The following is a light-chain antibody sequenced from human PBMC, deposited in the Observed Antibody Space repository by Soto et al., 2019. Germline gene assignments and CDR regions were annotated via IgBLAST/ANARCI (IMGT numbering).Light chain of an antibody. V-gene: IGKV1-12*01. CDR1: QGIRSW. Sequence: DIQMTQSPSAVSAAVGDIVTITCRASQGIRSWLAWYQQKPGKAPNLLIYPASSLQSGVPSRFSGGGSGTDFTLTISSLQPEEFATYYCQQANSFPITFGQGTRLESK. CDR3: QQANSFPIT. J-gene: IGKJ5*01. CDR2: PAS.